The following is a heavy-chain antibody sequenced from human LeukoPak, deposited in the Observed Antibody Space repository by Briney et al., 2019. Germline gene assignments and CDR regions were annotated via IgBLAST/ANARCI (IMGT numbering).Heavy chain of an antibody. CDR3: ARDEYNWNVDAFDI. CDR2: IKEDGSEK. D-gene: IGHD1-20*01. J-gene: IGHJ3*02. V-gene: IGHV3-7*01. CDR1: GFTFSSYA. Sequence: GGSLRLSCAASGFTFSSYAMSWVRQAPGKGLEWVANIKEDGSEKYYVDSVKGRFTISRDNAKNSLYLQMNSLRAEDTAVYYCARDEYNWNVDAFDIWGQGTVVTVSS.